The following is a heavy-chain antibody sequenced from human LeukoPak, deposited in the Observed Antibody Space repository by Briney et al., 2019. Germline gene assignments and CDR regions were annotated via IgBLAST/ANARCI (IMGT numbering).Heavy chain of an antibody. CDR2: IYYSGST. CDR1: GGSISSSSYY. J-gene: IGHJ4*02. CDR3: ARLSFSSGWNLDY. Sequence: SETLSLTCTVPGGSISSSSYYWGWIRQPPGKGLEWIGSIYYSGSTYYNPSLKSRVTISVDTSKNQFSPKLSSVTAADTAVYYCARLSFSSGWNLDYWGQGTLVTVSS. D-gene: IGHD6-19*01. V-gene: IGHV4-39*01.